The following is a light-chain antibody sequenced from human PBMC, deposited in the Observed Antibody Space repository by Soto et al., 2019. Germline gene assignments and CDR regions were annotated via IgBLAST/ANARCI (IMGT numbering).Light chain of an antibody. CDR2: AES. Sequence: IQMTQSPSSLSASVGDRITITCRASQSISNYLNWYQQKPGKAPKLLIYAESNLQNGVPSRFTGSGSGTDFTLTITSLLPEDFATYHCQQSYSTPYTFGQGTKLEIK. CDR1: QSISNY. J-gene: IGKJ2*01. CDR3: QQSYSTPYT. V-gene: IGKV1-39*01.